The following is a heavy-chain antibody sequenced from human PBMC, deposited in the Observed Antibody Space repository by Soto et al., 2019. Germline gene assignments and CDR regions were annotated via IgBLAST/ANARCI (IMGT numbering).Heavy chain of an antibody. Sequence: TVGSLRLSCAASGFTFSSYGMHWVRQAPGKGLEWVAVISYDGSNKYYADSVKGRFTISRDNSKNTLYLQMNSLRAEDTAVYYCAKDLTRIQLWFPSPQQLVQDDYWGQGTLVTVSS. CDR1: GFTFSSYG. CDR3: AKDLTRIQLWFPSPQQLVQDDY. J-gene: IGHJ4*02. CDR2: ISYDGSNK. D-gene: IGHD5-18*01. V-gene: IGHV3-30*18.